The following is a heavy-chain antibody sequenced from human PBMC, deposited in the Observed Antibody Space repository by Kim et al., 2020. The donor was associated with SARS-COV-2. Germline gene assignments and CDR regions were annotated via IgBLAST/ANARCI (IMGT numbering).Heavy chain of an antibody. CDR3: ARGHSTSGYDY. CDR1: GESFSGYY. D-gene: IGHD2-2*01. J-gene: IGHJ4*02. CDR2: INHSGYT. Sequence: SETLSLTCAVDGESFSGYYWSWIRQAPGKGLEWIGEINHSGYTNDNPSLQSRVTLSVDTSNNQFSLRLSSVTAADTAIYYCARGHSTSGYDYWGQGALV. V-gene: IGHV4-34*01.